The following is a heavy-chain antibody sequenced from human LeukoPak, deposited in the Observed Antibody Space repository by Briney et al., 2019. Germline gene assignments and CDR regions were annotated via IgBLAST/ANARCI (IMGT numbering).Heavy chain of an antibody. CDR2: ISGSGGST. Sequence: GGSLRLSCAASGFTFSSYAMSWVRQAPGKGLEWVSAISGSGGSTYYADSVNGRFTISRDNSKNTLYLQMNSLRAEDTAVYFCAKDAVAYASGSYYFYWGQGTLVTVSS. V-gene: IGHV3-23*01. CDR1: GFTFSSYA. CDR3: AKDAVAYASGSYYFY. J-gene: IGHJ4*02. D-gene: IGHD3-10*01.